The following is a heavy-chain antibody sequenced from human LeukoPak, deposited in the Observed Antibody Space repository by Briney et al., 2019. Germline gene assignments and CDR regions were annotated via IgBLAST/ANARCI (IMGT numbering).Heavy chain of an antibody. Sequence: GGSLRLSCAASGFTFSDYYMSWIRQAPGKGLEWVSYISSSGSTIYYADSVKGRFTISRDNAKNSLYLQMNSLRAEDTAVYYCARDRNYDFWSGYPDAFDNWGQGTMVTVSS. V-gene: IGHV3-11*01. CDR1: GFTFSDYY. CDR3: ARDRNYDFWSGYPDAFDN. J-gene: IGHJ3*02. D-gene: IGHD3-3*01. CDR2: ISSSGSTI.